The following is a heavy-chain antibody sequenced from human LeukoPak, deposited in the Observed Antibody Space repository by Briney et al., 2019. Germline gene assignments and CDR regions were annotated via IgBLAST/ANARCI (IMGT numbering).Heavy chain of an antibody. CDR1: GFTFSIYS. CDR3: ASSYCSGGNCYAFDY. Sequence: PGGSLRLSCAASGFTFSIYSMNWVRQAPGKGLEWVSCISKSSSYIDYGDSVKGRFTISRDNAKNSLYLQMNSLRAEDTAVYYCASSYCSGGNCYAFDYWGQGTLVTVSS. V-gene: IGHV3-21*01. CDR2: ISKSSSYI. D-gene: IGHD2-15*01. J-gene: IGHJ4*02.